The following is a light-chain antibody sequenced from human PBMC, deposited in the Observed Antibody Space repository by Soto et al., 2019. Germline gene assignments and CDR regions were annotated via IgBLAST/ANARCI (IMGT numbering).Light chain of an antibody. CDR1: QSINNY. CDR3: QQTYSPPPT. Sequence: DIQMTQSPSSLSAAAGARVTISCRASQSINNYLNWYQHRPGEAPKLLIFGASSLRRGVPSRFSGSGSGTEFTLTISSLKREDFATYCCQQTYSPPPTFGPGTKVEI. J-gene: IGKJ1*01. V-gene: IGKV1-39*01. CDR2: GAS.